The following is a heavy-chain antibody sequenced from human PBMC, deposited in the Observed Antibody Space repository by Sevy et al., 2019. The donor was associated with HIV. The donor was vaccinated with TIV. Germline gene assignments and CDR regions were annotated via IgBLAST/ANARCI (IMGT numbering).Heavy chain of an antibody. V-gene: IGHV3-48*01. D-gene: IGHD2-15*01. Sequence: GGSLRLSCAASGFIFSNYYMTWVRQAPGKGLEWVSYISDRSDTISYADSVKGQFTISRDNAKNALCLQMSSLRGEDTAVYYWARVRDRYCSGGSCYYGYFFDYWGQGTLVTVSS. CDR2: ISDRSDTI. J-gene: IGHJ4*02. CDR1: GFIFSNYY. CDR3: ARVRDRYCSGGSCYYGYFFDY.